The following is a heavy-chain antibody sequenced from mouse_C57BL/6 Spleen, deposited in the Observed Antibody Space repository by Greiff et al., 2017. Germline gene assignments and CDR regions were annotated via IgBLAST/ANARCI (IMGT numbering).Heavy chain of an antibody. CDR2: IYPGSGNT. CDR1: GYTFTDYY. Sequence: QVQLKQSGAELVRPGASVKLSCKASGYTFTDYYINWVKQRPGQGLEWIARIYPGSGNTYYNEKFKGKATLTAEKSSSPAYMQLSSLTSEDSAVYFCARSGEIYYGTRFAYWGQGTLVTVSA. D-gene: IGHD2-1*01. CDR3: ARSGEIYYGTRFAY. V-gene: IGHV1-76*01. J-gene: IGHJ3*01.